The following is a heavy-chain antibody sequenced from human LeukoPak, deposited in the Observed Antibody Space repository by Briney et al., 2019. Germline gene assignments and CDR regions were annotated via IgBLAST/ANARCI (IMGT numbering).Heavy chain of an antibody. CDR2: IYPGDSDT. CDR3: ARQGRTYYYDSSGYGHFGY. V-gene: IGHV5-51*01. D-gene: IGHD3-22*01. CDR1: GYSFTSYW. Sequence: GESLKISCKGSGYSFTSYWIGWVRQMPGKGLEWMGIIYPGDSDTRYSPSFQGQVTISADKSISTAYLQWSSLKASDTAMYYCARQGRTYYYDSSGYGHFGYWGQGTLVTVSS. J-gene: IGHJ4*02.